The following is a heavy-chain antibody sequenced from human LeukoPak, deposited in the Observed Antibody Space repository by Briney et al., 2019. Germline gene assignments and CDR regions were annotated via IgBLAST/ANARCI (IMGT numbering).Heavy chain of an antibody. Sequence: SETLSLTCAVYGGSFSGYYWSWIRQPPGKGLEWIGEINHSGSTNYNPSLKSRVTISVDTSKNQFSLKLSSVTAADTAVYYRARGRIAVAGTLVDYWGQGTLVTVSS. CDR3: ARGRIAVAGTLVDY. CDR1: GGSFSGYY. J-gene: IGHJ4*02. CDR2: INHSGST. V-gene: IGHV4-34*01. D-gene: IGHD6-19*01.